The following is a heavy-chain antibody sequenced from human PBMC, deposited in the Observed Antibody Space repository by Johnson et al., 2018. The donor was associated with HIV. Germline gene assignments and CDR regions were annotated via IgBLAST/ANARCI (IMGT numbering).Heavy chain of an antibody. CDR3: AKDVGNYWPNAFDI. D-gene: IGHD3-22*01. CDR2: IRYDGRSK. J-gene: IGHJ3*02. V-gene: IGHV3-30*02. CDR1: GFVFSDYA. Sequence: QVQLVESGGGLVQPGRSLRLSCAASGFVFSDYAMHWVRQAPGKGLDWVTFIRYDGRSKYYADSVNGRFTISRDNSKNTLYLQMNSLRAEDTAVYYCAKDVGNYWPNAFDIWGQGTMVTVSS.